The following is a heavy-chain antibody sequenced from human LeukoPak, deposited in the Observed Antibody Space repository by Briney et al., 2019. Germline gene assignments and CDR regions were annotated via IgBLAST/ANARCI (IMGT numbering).Heavy chain of an antibody. V-gene: IGHV3-7*01. Sequence: GGSLRLSCAASGFTFSNDWMTWVRQSPGKGLEWVASIDQDGSEKYYVPSVKGRFTISRDNARKSLFLQMNSLRADDTAVYYCARPSVLGPNTDYWGQGTLVTVSS. CDR1: GFTFSNDW. CDR3: ARPSVLGPNTDY. D-gene: IGHD4/OR15-4a*01. CDR2: IDQDGSEK. J-gene: IGHJ4*02.